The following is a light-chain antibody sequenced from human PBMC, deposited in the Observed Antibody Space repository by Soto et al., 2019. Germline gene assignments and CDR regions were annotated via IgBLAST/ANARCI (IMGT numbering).Light chain of an antibody. CDR2: EVT. J-gene: IGLJ2*01. CDR3: SSYAGTYRLL. CDR1: SRDVGGYKY. V-gene: IGLV2-8*01. Sequence: QSALTQPPSASGSPGQSVTISCTGTSRDVGGYKYVSWYQQHPGKAPKLMIYEVTKRPSGVPDRFSGSKSGNTASLTVSGLQAEDEADYYCSSYAGTYRLLFGGGTKVTVL.